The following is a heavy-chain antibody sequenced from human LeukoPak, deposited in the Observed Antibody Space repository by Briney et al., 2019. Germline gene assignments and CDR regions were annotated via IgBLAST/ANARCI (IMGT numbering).Heavy chain of an antibody. CDR1: GYTFTSYG. V-gene: IGHV1-8*02. CDR3: ARVAAVAGTPPDY. CDR2: MNPNSGNT. D-gene: IGHD6-19*01. Sequence: ASVKVSCKASGYTFTSYGINWVRQATGQGLEWMGWMNPNSGNTGYAQKFQGRVTMTRNTSISTAYMELSSLRSEDTAVYYCARVAAVAGTPPDYWGQGTLVTVSS. J-gene: IGHJ4*02.